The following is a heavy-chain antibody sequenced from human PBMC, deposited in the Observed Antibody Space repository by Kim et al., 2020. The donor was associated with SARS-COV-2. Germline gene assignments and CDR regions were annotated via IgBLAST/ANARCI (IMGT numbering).Heavy chain of an antibody. D-gene: IGHD2-8*01. V-gene: IGHV5-51*01. CDR3: ARVVTNGGYGMDV. CDR1: GYSFTSYW. Sequence: GEYLKISCKGSGYSFTSYWIGWVRQMPGKGLEWMGIIYPGDSDTRYSPSFQGQVTISADKSISTAYLQWSSLKASDTDMYYCARVVTNGGYGMDVWGQGTTVTVS. CDR2: IYPGDSDT. J-gene: IGHJ6*02.